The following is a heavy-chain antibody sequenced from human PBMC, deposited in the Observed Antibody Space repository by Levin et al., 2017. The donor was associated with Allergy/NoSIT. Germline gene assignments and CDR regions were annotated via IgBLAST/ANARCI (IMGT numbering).Heavy chain of an antibody. CDR2: MNPNSGNT. J-gene: IGHJ2*01. CDR1: GYTFTSYD. V-gene: IGHV1-8*01. CDR3: ARRILTASTDWYFDL. D-gene: IGHD2-2*01. Sequence: ASVKVSCKASGYTFTSYDINWVRQATGQGLEWMGWMNPNSGNTGYAQKFQGRVTMTRNTSISTAYMELSSLRSEDTSVYYCARRILTASTDWYFDLWGRGTLVTVSS.